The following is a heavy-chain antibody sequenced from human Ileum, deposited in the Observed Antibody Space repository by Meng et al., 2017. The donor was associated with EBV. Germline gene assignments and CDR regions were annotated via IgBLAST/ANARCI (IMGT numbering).Heavy chain of an antibody. V-gene: IGHV1-46*01. CDR1: GDTYSRYG. J-gene: IGHJ4*02. D-gene: IGHD2-21*01. CDR3: ARDRDIYLTYYFDF. Sequence: QLRLVSAGPWVKKPGASVKVSCKASGDTYSRYGINWVRQAPGQGLEWMGIIDPKSGSASYAQKFQDRVTLTRDTSTSTVHMELSSLRSDDTAVYYCARDRDIYLTYYFDFWGPGTLVTVSS. CDR2: IDPKSGSA.